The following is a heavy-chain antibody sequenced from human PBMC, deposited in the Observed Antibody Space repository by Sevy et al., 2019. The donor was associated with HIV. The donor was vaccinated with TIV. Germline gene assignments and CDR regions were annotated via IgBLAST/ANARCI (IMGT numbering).Heavy chain of an antibody. CDR2: IFYSGGT. D-gene: IGHD3-22*01. J-gene: IGHJ4*02. V-gene: IGHV4-30-4*01. CDR3: ARQRASSGYFYFDS. Sequence: SETLSLTCTVSGGSISSGDYYWSWIRQPPGKGLEWIGYIFYSGGTYFNPSLKGRVTISLDTSKSQFSLRLSAVTAADTAVFYCARQRASSGYFYFDSWGQGTLVTVSS. CDR1: GGSISSGDYY.